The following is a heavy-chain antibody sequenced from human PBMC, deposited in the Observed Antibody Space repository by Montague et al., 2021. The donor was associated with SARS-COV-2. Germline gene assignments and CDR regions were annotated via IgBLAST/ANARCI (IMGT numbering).Heavy chain of an antibody. CDR2: IYYSGTT. CDR3: ARGLPYQMVAGAIPNYSRDV. D-gene: IGHD2-15*01. CDR1: GASIGSGGFY. Sequence: TLSLTCTVSGASIGSGGFYWSWLRQHPRKGLEWIGFIYYSGTTYHNPSLKSRLTISIDTSKNQFSLKLSSVTAADTAVYYCARGLPYQMVAGAIPNYSRDVWGQGTTVTVSS. V-gene: IGHV4-31*03. J-gene: IGHJ6*02.